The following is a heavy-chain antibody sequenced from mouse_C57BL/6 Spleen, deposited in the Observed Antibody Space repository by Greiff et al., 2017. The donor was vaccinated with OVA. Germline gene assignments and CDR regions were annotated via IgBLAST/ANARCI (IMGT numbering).Heavy chain of an antibody. D-gene: IGHD1-1*01. CDR3: AREITTVVATVDY. CDR1: GYTFTSYW. CDR2: INPSNGGT. J-gene: IGHJ2*01. V-gene: IGHV1-53*01. Sequence: QVQLQQPGTELVKPGASVKLSCKASGYTFTSYWMHWVKQRPGQGLEWIGNINPSNGGTNYNEKFKSKATLTVDKSSSTAYLQLSSLTSEDSAVYYWAREITTVVATVDYWGQGTTLTVSS.